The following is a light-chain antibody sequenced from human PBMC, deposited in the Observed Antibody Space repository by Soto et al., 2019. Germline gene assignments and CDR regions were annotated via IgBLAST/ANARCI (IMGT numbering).Light chain of an antibody. V-gene: IGKV3-20*01. CDR2: GAS. CDR3: QQYGSSPPIT. CDR1: HIVSSSY. J-gene: IGKJ5*01. Sequence: EIVLTQSPGTLSLSPGERSTLSCRSSHIVSSSYLCFYQQKPGQAPRLLIYGASSRATGIPDRFSGSGSGTDFTLTISRLEPEDFAVYYCQQYGSSPPITFGQGTRLEIK.